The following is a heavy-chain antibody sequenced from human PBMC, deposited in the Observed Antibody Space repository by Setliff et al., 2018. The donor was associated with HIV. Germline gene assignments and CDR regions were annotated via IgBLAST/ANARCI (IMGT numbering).Heavy chain of an antibody. J-gene: IGHJ6*04. Sequence: GASVKVSCKASGHTFTNVDIHWLRRATGQGPEWMGWMNPNTGVSGYALKFQARFTMTRDTSISTAYMELSSLTSEDTAVYYCARGKGVGGVVITGGLDVWGKGTTVTVSS. D-gene: IGHD3-10*01. CDR3: ARGKGVGGVVITGGLDV. CDR2: MNPNTGVS. CDR1: GHTFTNVD. V-gene: IGHV1-8*01.